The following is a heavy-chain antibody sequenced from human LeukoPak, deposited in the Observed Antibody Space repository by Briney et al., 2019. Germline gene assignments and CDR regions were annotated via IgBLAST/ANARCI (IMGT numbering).Heavy chain of an antibody. D-gene: IGHD5/OR15-5a*01. J-gene: IGHJ4*02. CDR2: ISAYNDNA. V-gene: IGHV1-18*01. CDR3: ARSTLGIEFDY. Sequence: GASVKVSCKASGYTFINYGISWVRQAPGQGLEWMGWISAYNDNAHYAQGLQGRVTMTSQTSTRTAYMELRSLRSDDTAVYYCARSTLGIEFDYWGQGTLVTVSS. CDR1: GYTFINYG.